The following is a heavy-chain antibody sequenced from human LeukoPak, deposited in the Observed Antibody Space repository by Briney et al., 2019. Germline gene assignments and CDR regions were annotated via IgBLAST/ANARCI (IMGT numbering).Heavy chain of an antibody. D-gene: IGHD3-16*02. J-gene: IGHJ4*02. CDR2: IYYSGST. CDR1: GGSISSSSYS. CDR3: ARHLMITFGGVIVNDY. V-gene: IGHV4-39*01. Sequence: SETLSLTCTVSGGSISSSSYSWGWIRQPPGKGLEWIGSIYYSGSTYYNPSLKSRVTISVDTSKNQFSLKLSSVTAADTAVYYCARHLMITFGGVIVNDYWGQGTLVTVSS.